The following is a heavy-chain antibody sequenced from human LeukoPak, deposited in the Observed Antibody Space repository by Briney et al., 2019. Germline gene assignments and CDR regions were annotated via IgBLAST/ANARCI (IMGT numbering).Heavy chain of an antibody. V-gene: IGHV4-34*01. CDR2: INHSGST. CDR3: ASSGSGSGGYYFDY. Sequence: PSETLSLTCTVSGGSISSYYWSWIRQPPGKGLEWIGEINHSGSTNYNPSLKSRVTISVDTSKNQFSLKLSSVTAADTAVYYCASSGSGSGGYYFDYWGQGTLVTVSS. D-gene: IGHD3-10*01. J-gene: IGHJ4*02. CDR1: GGSISSYY.